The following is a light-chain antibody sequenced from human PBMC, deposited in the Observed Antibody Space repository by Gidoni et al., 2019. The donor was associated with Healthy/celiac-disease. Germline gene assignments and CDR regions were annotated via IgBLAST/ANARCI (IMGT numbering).Light chain of an antibody. J-gene: IGKJ3*01. Sequence: DIQLTQSPSFLSASVGDRVTLTCRASQGISSYLAWYQQKPGKAPKLLIYAASTWQSGVPSRFSGSGSGTEFTLTISSLQPEDFATYYCQQLNSYPCTFGPGTKVDIK. CDR1: QGISSY. CDR3: QQLNSYPCT. V-gene: IGKV1-9*01. CDR2: AAS.